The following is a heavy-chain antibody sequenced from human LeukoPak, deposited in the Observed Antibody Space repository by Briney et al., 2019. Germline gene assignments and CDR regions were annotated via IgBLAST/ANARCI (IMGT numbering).Heavy chain of an antibody. D-gene: IGHD3-9*01. CDR1: GGSISSYY. J-gene: IGHJ4*02. V-gene: IGHV4-4*07. CDR3: VRGVYYDLLTGYYPGGFDY. Sequence: PSETLSLTCTVSGGSISSYYWSWIRRPAGKGLEWIGRIYSSGSTNYNPSLKSRVTMSVDTPKNQFSLKLSSVTAADTAVYYCVRGVYYDLLTGYYPGGFDYWGQGSLATVSS. CDR2: IYSSGST.